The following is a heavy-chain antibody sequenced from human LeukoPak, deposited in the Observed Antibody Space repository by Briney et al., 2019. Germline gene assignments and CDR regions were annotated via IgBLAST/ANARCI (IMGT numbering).Heavy chain of an antibody. CDR1: GFTFSSYW. Sequence: GGSLRLSCAASGFTFSSYWMSWVRQAPGKGLEWVANIKQDGSEKYYVDSVKGRFTISRDNAKNSLYLQMNSLRAEDTAVYYCARDTLNYDFWSGDYYYYGMDVWGQGTTVTVSS. V-gene: IGHV3-7*01. CDR3: ARDTLNYDFWSGDYYYYGMDV. D-gene: IGHD3-3*01. J-gene: IGHJ6*02. CDR2: IKQDGSEK.